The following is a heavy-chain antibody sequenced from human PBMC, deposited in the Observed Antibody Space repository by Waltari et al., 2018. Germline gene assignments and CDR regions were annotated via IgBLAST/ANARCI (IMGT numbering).Heavy chain of an antibody. CDR3: AREDRYSSGWYGGGF. Sequence: QVQLQESGPGLVKPWETLSLTCTFSGGSISNDNYYWGWISPPPGTGLVGIGTVFHNGATKYNPSLKSRVTVFVATSQNVFSLRMTSLTAADTAVYYCAREDRYSSGWYGGGFWGQGALVTVS. J-gene: IGHJ4*02. V-gene: IGHV4-39*02. D-gene: IGHD6-19*01. CDR1: GGSISNDNYY. CDR2: VFHNGAT.